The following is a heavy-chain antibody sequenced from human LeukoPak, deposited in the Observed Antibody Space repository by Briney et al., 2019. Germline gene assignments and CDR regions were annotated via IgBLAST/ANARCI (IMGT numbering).Heavy chain of an antibody. Sequence: SGGSLRLSCAASGFTFDDYTMSWVRQAPGKGLEWVSGINWNGGSTGYADSVKGRFTISRDNAKNSLYLQMNSLRAEDMALYYCARDWFTRLGELSPDRAFDYWGQGTLVTVPS. CDR3: ARDWFTRLGELSPDRAFDY. CDR1: GFTFDDYT. J-gene: IGHJ4*02. D-gene: IGHD3-16*02. CDR2: INWNGGST. V-gene: IGHV3-20*04.